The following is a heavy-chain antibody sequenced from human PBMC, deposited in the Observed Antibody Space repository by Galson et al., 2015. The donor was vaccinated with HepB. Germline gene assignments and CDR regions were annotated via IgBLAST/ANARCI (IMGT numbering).Heavy chain of an antibody. V-gene: IGHV3-21*01. CDR2: ISSSSSYI. D-gene: IGHD6-13*01. CDR3: ARDGLVGSWYQH. J-gene: IGHJ1*01. Sequence: SLRLSCAASGFTFSSYSMNWVRQAPGKGLEWVSSISSSSSYIYYADSVKGRFTISRDNAKNSLYLQMNSLRAEDTAVYYCARDGLVGSWYQHWGQGTLFTVSS. CDR1: GFTFSSYS.